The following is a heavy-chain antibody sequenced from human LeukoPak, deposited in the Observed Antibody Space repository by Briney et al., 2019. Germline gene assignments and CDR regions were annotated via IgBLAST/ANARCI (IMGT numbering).Heavy chain of an antibody. J-gene: IGHJ3*02. D-gene: IGHD2-15*01. Sequence: PGGSLRLSCAVYGFTFSSYSMNWVRQAPGKGLEWVSYISRSSSTIYNPASVKRRSIISSDNDNKSPYLQMNSLRAGGTVVYYCARESCCSSGSCYSGRAFDIWGQGTMVTVSS. CDR2: ISRSSSTI. V-gene: IGHV3-48*01. CDR3: ARESCCSSGSCYSGRAFDI. CDR1: GFTFSSYS.